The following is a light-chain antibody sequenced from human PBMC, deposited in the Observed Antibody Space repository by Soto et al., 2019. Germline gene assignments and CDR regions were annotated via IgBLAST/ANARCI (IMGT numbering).Light chain of an antibody. CDR3: NSYTSSSTLV. J-gene: IGLJ1*01. Sequence: QSVLTQPASVSGSPGQSITISCTGTSSDVGGYKYVSWYQQHPGKAPKLMIYEVSNRPSGVSNRFSGSKSGNTASLTISGLQADAEADYYCNSYTSSSTLVFGTGTKLTVL. V-gene: IGLV2-14*01. CDR2: EVS. CDR1: SSDVGGYKY.